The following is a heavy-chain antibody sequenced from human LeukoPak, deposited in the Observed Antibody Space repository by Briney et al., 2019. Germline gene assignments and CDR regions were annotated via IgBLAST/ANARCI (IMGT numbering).Heavy chain of an antibody. D-gene: IGHD4-17*01. Sequence: RGSPRLSCAASGFTLTSYTMNWGRQAPGKGLEWVSFISSSSSYIYYADSVKGRFTISRDNAKNSLYLQMNNLRAEDTAVYYCARDMATVTLDYWGQGTLVTVSS. V-gene: IGHV3-21*01. CDR3: ARDMATVTLDY. CDR2: ISSSSSYI. J-gene: IGHJ4*02. CDR1: GFTLTSYT.